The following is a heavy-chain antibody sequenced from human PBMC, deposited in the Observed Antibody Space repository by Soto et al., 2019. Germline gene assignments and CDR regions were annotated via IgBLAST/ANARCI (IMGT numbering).Heavy chain of an antibody. Sequence: GGSLRLSCVASGFTLGNYGMHWVRQAPGKGLEWVAVIWYDGSNKYYADSVKGRFTISRDNSKNTLYLQMNSLRAEDTAVYYCARDLYSRIVGATNGMDVWGQGTTVTVSS. CDR1: GFTLGNYG. CDR3: ARDLYSRIVGATNGMDV. CDR2: IWYDGSNK. D-gene: IGHD1-26*01. J-gene: IGHJ6*02. V-gene: IGHV3-33*01.